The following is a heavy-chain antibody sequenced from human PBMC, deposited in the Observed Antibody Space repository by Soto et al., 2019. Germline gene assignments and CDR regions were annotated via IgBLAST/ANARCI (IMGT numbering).Heavy chain of an antibody. V-gene: IGHV1-18*04. CDR3: ARPRYSSGWSFDY. CDR1: GYTFTSYG. Sequence: ASVKVSCKASGYTFTSYGFSWVRQAPGQGLEWMGWINAGNGNTKYSQKFQGRVTITRDTSASTAYMELSSLRSEDTAVYYCARPRYSSGWSFDYWGQGTLVTSPQ. CDR2: INAGNGNT. J-gene: IGHJ4*02. D-gene: IGHD6-19*01.